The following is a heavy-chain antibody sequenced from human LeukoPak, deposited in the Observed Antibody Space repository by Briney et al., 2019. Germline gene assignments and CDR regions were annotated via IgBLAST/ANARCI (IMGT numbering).Heavy chain of an antibody. Sequence: ASVKVSCKASGYTFTGYYMHWVRQAPGQGLEWMGWINPNSGGTNYAQKFQGRVTMTRDTSISTAYMELSRLRSDDTAVYYCAIIWGYCSGGSCPFDYWGQGTLVTVSS. CDR1: GYTFTGYY. CDR3: AIIWGYCSGGSCPFDY. J-gene: IGHJ4*02. V-gene: IGHV1-2*02. D-gene: IGHD2-15*01. CDR2: INPNSGGT.